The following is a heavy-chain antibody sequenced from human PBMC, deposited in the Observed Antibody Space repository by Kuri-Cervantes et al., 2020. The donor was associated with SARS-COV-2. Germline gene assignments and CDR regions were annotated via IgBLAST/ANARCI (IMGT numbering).Heavy chain of an antibody. J-gene: IGHJ5*02. CDR2: IRPSGGSK. Sequence: LSLTCAASGFPFNDYYFTWIRQAPGKGLEWVSSIRPSGGSKFYADSVKGRFTISRDDAKSSVYLQMSTLRSEDTAVYYCATGSVLYRSSVDWFDPWGQGTLVTVSS. D-gene: IGHD3-10*01. V-gene: IGHV3-11*01. CDR3: ATGSVLYRSSVDWFDP. CDR1: GFPFNDYY.